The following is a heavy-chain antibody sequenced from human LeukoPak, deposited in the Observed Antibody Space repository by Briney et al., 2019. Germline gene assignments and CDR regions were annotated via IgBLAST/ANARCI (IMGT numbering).Heavy chain of an antibody. CDR2: IRYDGSNK. Sequence: GGSLRLSCAASGFTFSSYGMHWVRQAPGKGLEWVAFIRYDGSNKYYADSVKGRFTISRDNSKNTLYLQMNSLRAEDTAVYYCAKAGGNYYDSNNYYYYYMDVWGKGTTVTVSS. CDR1: GFTFSSYG. V-gene: IGHV3-30*02. J-gene: IGHJ6*03. CDR3: AKAGGNYYDSNNYYYYYMDV. D-gene: IGHD3-22*01.